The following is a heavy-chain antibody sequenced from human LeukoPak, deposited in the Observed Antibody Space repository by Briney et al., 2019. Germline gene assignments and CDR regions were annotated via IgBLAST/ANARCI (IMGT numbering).Heavy chain of an antibody. CDR3: TTAYDASGFAPFDS. Sequence: ASVKVPCKVSGYTLTELSMHWVRQAPGKGLEWMGGFDPNDGETVYAQKFQGRVTMTEDTSTDTAYMDLRSLRFDDTAVYYCTTAYDASGFAPFDSWGQGTMVTVSS. J-gene: IGHJ3*02. CDR2: FDPNDGET. D-gene: IGHD3-16*01. V-gene: IGHV1-24*01. CDR1: GYTLTELS.